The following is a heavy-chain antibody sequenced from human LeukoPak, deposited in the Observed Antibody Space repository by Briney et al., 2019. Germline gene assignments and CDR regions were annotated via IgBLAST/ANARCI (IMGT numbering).Heavy chain of an antibody. V-gene: IGHV3-11*04. Sequence: GGSLRLSCAASGFTFSDYYMTWIRQAPGKGLEWVSYISSSGSIIYYADSVKGRFIISRDNAKNSLYLQMNSLRTEDTAVYFCARVGYDSSGRFDYWGQGTLVTVSS. CDR3: ARVGYDSSGRFDY. CDR2: ISSSGSII. CDR1: GFTFSDYY. D-gene: IGHD3-22*01. J-gene: IGHJ4*02.